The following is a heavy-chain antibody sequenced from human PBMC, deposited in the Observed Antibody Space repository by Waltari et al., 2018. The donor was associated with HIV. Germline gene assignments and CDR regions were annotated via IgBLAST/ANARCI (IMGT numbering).Heavy chain of an antibody. V-gene: IGHV3-74*01. CDR1: GFSVPNYW. J-gene: IGHJ4*02. CDR3: SRDTFGEYDF. CDR2: INIDGRTI. Sequence: EVQLVQSGGGLIKPGGSLRLSCAASGFSVPNYWMHWVSQSPGKGLVWVSRINIDGRTIDYADSVKGRFTISRDSAKNTLSLQMNSLREEDTAVYYCSRDTFGEYDFWGQGALVTVSS. D-gene: IGHD3-3*01.